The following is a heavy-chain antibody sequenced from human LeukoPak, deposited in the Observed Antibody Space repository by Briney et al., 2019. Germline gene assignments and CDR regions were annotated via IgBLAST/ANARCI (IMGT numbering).Heavy chain of an antibody. CDR1: GGTFSSYA. Sequence: ASVKVSCKASGGTFSSYAISWVRQAPGQGLEWMGGIIPIFGTANYAQKFQGRVTMTRDTSTSTVYMELSSLRSEDTAVYYCASQGSYKRDYFDYWGQGTLVTVSS. V-gene: IGHV1-69*05. J-gene: IGHJ4*02. D-gene: IGHD3-10*01. CDR2: IIPIFGTA. CDR3: ASQGSYKRDYFDY.